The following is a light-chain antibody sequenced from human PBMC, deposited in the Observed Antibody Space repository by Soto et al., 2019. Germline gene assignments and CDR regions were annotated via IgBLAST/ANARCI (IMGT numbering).Light chain of an antibody. CDR3: SSYTSSSTLYV. CDR2: DVS. V-gene: IGLV2-14*01. Sequence: QSALTQPASVSGSPGQSITISCTGTSSDVGGYNYVSWYQQHPGKAPKLMIYDVSNRPSGGSNRFSGSKSGNTASLTISGLQAEYEADYYCSSYTSSSTLYVFGPGTKLTVL. J-gene: IGLJ1*01. CDR1: SSDVGGYNY.